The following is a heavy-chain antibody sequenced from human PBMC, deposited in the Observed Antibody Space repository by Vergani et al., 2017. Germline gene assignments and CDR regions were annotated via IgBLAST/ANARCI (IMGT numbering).Heavy chain of an antibody. J-gene: IGHJ4*02. D-gene: IGHD5-12*01. V-gene: IGHV1-69*01. CDR1: GGTFSSYV. CDR3: ARDLGGTYGGYALDYCDY. Sequence: QVQLVQSGAEVKKPGSPVKVSCKASGGTFSSYVISWVRQAPGQGLEWMGGIIPIFGTANYAQKFQGRVTITADESTGTAYMELCSLRAEDTAVYYCARDLGGTYGGYALDYCDYWGQGTLVTVSS. CDR2: IIPIFGTA.